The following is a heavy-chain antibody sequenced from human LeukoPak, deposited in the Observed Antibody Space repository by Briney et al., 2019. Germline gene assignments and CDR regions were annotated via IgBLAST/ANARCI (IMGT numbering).Heavy chain of an antibody. D-gene: IGHD6-13*01. V-gene: IGHV3-21*01. CDR3: ARVDYSSRNHPFDY. Sequence: PGGSLRLSCAASGFTFSSYSMNWVRQAPGKGLEWVSSISSSSSYIYYADSVKGRFTISRDNAKNSLYLQMNSLRAEDTAVYYCARVDYSSRNHPFDYWGQGTLVTVSS. J-gene: IGHJ4*02. CDR1: GFTFSSYS. CDR2: ISSSSSYI.